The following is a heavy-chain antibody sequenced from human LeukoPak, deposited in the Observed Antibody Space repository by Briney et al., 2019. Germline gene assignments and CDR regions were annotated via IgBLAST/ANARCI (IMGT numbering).Heavy chain of an antibody. D-gene: IGHD6-19*01. J-gene: IGHJ1*01. CDR2: FDPEDGET. CDR3: ATGQWLVREYFQH. CDR1: GYTLTELS. Sequence: ASVKVSCKVSGYTLTELSMYWVRQAPGKGLEWMGGFDPEDGETIYAQKFQGRVTMTEDTSTDTAYMELSSLRSEDTAVYYCATGQWLVREYFQHWGQGTLVTVSS. V-gene: IGHV1-24*01.